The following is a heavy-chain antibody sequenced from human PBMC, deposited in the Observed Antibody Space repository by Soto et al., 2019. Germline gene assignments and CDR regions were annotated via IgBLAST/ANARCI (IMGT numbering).Heavy chain of an antibody. CDR1: GFTFRDYY. V-gene: IGHV3-11*05. J-gene: IGHJ6*02. Sequence: QVQLVESGGGLVRPGGSLRLSCEASGFTFRDYYMTWFRQAPGKGLEWLSYIHSSTKYTNYADSVKGRFTISRDNAKNSLYLQMNSLRADDTAVYYCAREYYYTMDVWGQGTMVTVSS. CDR3: AREYYYTMDV. CDR2: IHSSTKYT.